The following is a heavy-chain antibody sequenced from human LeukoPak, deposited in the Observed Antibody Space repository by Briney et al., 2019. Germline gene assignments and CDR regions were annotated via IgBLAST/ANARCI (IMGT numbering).Heavy chain of an antibody. D-gene: IGHD3-10*01. V-gene: IGHV3-30*02. CDR3: AKVLGMVRGVWYYYMDV. CDR1: GFTFSSYG. J-gene: IGHJ6*03. CDR2: IRYDGSNK. Sequence: PGGSLRLSCAASGFTFSSYGMHWVRQAPGKGLEWVAFIRYDGSNKYCADSVKGRFTISRDNSKNTLYLQMNSLRAEDTAVYYCAKVLGMVRGVWYYYMDVWGKGTTVTVSS.